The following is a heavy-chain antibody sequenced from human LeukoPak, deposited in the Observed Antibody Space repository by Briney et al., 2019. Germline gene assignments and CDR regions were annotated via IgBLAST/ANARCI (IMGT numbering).Heavy chain of an antibody. CDR2: IYSGGST. CDR1: GFTFSDYY. Sequence: PGGSLRLSCAASGFTFSDYYMSWIRQAPGKGLEWVSVIYSGGSTYYADSVKGRFTISRDNSKNTLYLQMNSLRAEDTAVYYCARGRRDYYDSSGWGQGTLVTVSS. CDR3: ARGRRDYYDSSG. J-gene: IGHJ4*02. D-gene: IGHD3-22*01. V-gene: IGHV3-53*01.